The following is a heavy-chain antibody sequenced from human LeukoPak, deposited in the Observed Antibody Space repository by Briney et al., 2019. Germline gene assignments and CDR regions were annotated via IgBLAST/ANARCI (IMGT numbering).Heavy chain of an antibody. CDR2: ISSSGSTI. CDR3: AELGITMIGGV. Sequence: GGSLRLSCAASGFTFSSHWMHWVRQAPGKGLEWVSYISSSGSTIYYADSVKGRFTISRDNAKNSLYLRMNSLRAEDTAVYYCAELGITMIGGVWGKGTTVTISS. D-gene: IGHD3-10*02. J-gene: IGHJ6*04. CDR1: GFTFSSHW. V-gene: IGHV3-48*04.